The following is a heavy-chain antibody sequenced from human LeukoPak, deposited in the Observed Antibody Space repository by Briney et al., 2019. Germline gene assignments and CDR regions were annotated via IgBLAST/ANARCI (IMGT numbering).Heavy chain of an antibody. CDR1: GGTFSSYA. J-gene: IGHJ6*03. D-gene: IGHD6-13*01. CDR3: ARGGQQLGPHLQYYYYYYMDV. Sequence: SVKVSCKASGGTFSSYAISWVRQAPGQGLEWMGGIIPIFGTANYAQKFQGRVTITTDESTSSAYMGLSSLRSEDTAVYYCARGGQQLGPHLQYYYYYYMDVWGKGTTVTVSS. V-gene: IGHV1-69*05. CDR2: IIPIFGTA.